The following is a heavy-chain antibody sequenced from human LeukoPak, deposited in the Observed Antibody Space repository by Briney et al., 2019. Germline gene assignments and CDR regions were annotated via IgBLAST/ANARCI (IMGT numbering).Heavy chain of an antibody. CDR2: IYHSGST. Sequence: PSGTLSLTCAVSGGSISSSNWWSCVRQPPGKGLEWIGEIYHSGSTNYNPSLKSRVTISVDTSKNQFSLKLSSVTAADTAVYYCARWSGGNSVDYWGQGTLVTVSS. J-gene: IGHJ4*02. CDR1: GGSISSSNW. V-gene: IGHV4-4*02. CDR3: ARWSGGNSVDY. D-gene: IGHD4-23*01.